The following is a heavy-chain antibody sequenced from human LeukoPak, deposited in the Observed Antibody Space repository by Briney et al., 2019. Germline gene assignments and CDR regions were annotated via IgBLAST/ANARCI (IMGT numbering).Heavy chain of an antibody. Sequence: ASVKVSCKASGYTFTSYDINWVRQATGQGLEWMGWMNPNSGNTGYAQKFQGRVTITRNTSISTAYMELSSLGSEDTAVYYCARGLRGGRYGSGSYQVYWGQGTLVTVSS. D-gene: IGHD3-10*01. J-gene: IGHJ4*02. V-gene: IGHV1-8*03. CDR2: MNPNSGNT. CDR3: ARGLRGGRYGSGSYQVY. CDR1: GYTFTSYD.